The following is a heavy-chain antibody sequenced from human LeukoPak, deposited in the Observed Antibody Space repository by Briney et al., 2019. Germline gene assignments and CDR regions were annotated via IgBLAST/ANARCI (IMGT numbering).Heavy chain of an antibody. D-gene: IGHD3-22*01. Sequence: GGSLRLSCTASGFTFDDYAMHWVRQAPGKGLEWVSGISWNSGSIGYADSVKGRFTISRDNAKNSLYLQMNSLRAEDTALYYCAKAFDYYDSSGPFDYWGQGTLVTVSS. V-gene: IGHV3-9*01. CDR2: ISWNSGSI. J-gene: IGHJ4*02. CDR1: GFTFDDYA. CDR3: AKAFDYYDSSGPFDY.